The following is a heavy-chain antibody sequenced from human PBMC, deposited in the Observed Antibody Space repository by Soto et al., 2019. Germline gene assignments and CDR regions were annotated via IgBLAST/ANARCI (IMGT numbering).Heavy chain of an antibody. CDR3: ASAPTTVVTPYYFDY. D-gene: IGHD4-17*01. V-gene: IGHV3-30-3*01. J-gene: IGHJ4*02. Sequence: QVQLVESGGGVVQPGRSLRLSCAASGFTFSSYAMHWVRQAPGKGLEWVAVISYDGSNKYYADSVKGRFTISRDNSKNTLYLQMNSLRAEDTAGYYCASAPTTVVTPYYFDYWGQGTLVTVSS. CDR1: GFTFSSYA. CDR2: ISYDGSNK.